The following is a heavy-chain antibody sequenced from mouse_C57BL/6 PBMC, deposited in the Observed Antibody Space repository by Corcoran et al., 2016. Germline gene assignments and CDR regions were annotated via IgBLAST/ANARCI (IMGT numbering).Heavy chain of an antibody. J-gene: IGHJ1*03. V-gene: IGHV1-85*01. CDR3: ARQEAFEHGSSGYFEV. Sequence: QVQLQQSGPELVKPGASVKLSCKASGYTFTSYDINWVKQRPGQGLEWIGWIYPRDGSTKYKEKFKGKATLTVDTSASTAYMELHSLTSEDSAVDCGARQEAFEHGSSGYFEVWGTGITVTASS. D-gene: IGHD1-1*01. CDR1: GYTFTSYD. CDR2: IYPRDGST.